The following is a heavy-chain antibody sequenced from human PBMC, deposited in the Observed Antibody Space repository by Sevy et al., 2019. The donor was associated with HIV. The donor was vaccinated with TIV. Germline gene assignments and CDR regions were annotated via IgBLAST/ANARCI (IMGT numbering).Heavy chain of an antibody. CDR3: ARDQHDYAGNIRTGWFDP. Sequence: GWSLRLSCAASGVTFSSYAMHWVRQAPGKGLEWVAVISYDGSNKYYADSVKGRFTISRDNSKKTVYLQMNSLRVEDTAVYYCARDQHDYAGNIRTGWFDPWGQGALVTVSS. CDR1: GVTFSSYA. CDR2: ISYDGSNK. V-gene: IGHV3-30-3*01. J-gene: IGHJ5*02. D-gene: IGHD4-17*01.